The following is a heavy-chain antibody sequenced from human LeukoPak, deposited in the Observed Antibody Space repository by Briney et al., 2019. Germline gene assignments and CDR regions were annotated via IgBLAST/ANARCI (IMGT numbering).Heavy chain of an antibody. CDR1: GFTFRSYG. Sequence: GGSLRLSCAASGFTFRSYGMHWVRQAPGKGLEWVAFIRYDGSNKYYADSVKGRFTISRDNSKNTLYLQMNSLRAEDTAVYYCARGYCSGGSCYSGLYYMDVWGKGTTVTVSS. CDR3: ARGYCSGGSCYSGLYYMDV. D-gene: IGHD2-15*01. V-gene: IGHV3-30*02. CDR2: IRYDGSNK. J-gene: IGHJ6*03.